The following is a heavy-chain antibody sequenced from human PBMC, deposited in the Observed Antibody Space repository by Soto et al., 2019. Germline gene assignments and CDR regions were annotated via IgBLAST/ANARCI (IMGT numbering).Heavy chain of an antibody. J-gene: IGHJ4*02. CDR1: GFTFSSYV. CDR2: IWYDGSNK. Sequence: QVQLVESGGGVVQPGRSLRLSCAASGFTFSSYVMHWVRQAPGKGLEWVAVIWYDGSNKYYADSVKGRLTISRYNSKTTLDRQMTRLRAEDTAVYYCERGDSTDYWGKGTLVTVSS. V-gene: IGHV3-33*01. CDR3: ERGDSTDY. D-gene: IGHD2-21*02.